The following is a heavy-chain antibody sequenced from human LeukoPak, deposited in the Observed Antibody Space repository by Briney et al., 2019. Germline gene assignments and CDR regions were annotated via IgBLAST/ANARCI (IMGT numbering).Heavy chain of an antibody. D-gene: IGHD3-22*01. CDR1: GGSISSSSYY. CDR2: IYYSGST. V-gene: IGHV4-39*01. J-gene: IGHJ5*02. Sequence: PSETLSLTCTVSGGSISSSSYYWGWIRQPPGKGLEWIGSIYYSGSTYYNPSLKSRVTISVDTSKNQFSLKLSSVTAADTAVYYCARKAASYYYGSSGYLDWFDPWGQGTLVTVSS. CDR3: ARKAASYYYGSSGYLDWFDP.